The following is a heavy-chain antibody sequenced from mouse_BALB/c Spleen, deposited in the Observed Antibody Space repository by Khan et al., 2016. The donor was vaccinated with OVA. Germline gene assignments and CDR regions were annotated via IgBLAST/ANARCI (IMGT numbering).Heavy chain of an antibody. CDR2: INTYTGEP. V-gene: IGHV9-3-1*01. D-gene: IGHD1-1*01. CDR1: GYTFTNYG. Sequence: QIQLVQSGPELKKPGESVKISCKASGYTFTNYGMNWVKQAPGKDLKWMGCINTYTGEPTYADDFKGRFAFTLETSSSTAYLKINNLKYEDTAAYYCARGGYNGTMDSWGQGTSVTVSS. J-gene: IGHJ4*01. CDR3: ARGGYNGTMDS.